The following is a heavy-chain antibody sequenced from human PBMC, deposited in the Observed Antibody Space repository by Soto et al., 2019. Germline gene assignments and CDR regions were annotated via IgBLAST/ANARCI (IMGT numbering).Heavy chain of an antibody. CDR1: GFTFSSYG. J-gene: IGHJ6*02. CDR3: AREIDTQYYYYYGMDV. V-gene: IGHV3-33*01. Sequence: QVQLVESGGGVVQPGRSLRLSCAASGFTFSSYGMHWVRQAPGKGLEWVAVIWYGGSNKYYADSVKGRFTISRDNSKNTLYLQMNSLRAEDTAVYYCAREIDTQYYYYYGMDVWGQGTTVTVSS. D-gene: IGHD2-2*02. CDR2: IWYGGSNK.